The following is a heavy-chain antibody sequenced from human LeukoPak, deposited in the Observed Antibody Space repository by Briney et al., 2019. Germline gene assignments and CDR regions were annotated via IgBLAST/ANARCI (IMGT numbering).Heavy chain of an antibody. Sequence: ASVKVSCKASGYTFTGYYMHWVRQAPGQGLEWMGWINPNSGGTNHAQKFQGRVTMTRDTSISTAYMELSRLRSDDTAVYYCARANLVGATDYWGQGTLVTVSS. D-gene: IGHD1-26*01. CDR1: GYTFTGYY. V-gene: IGHV1-2*02. J-gene: IGHJ4*02. CDR2: INPNSGGT. CDR3: ARANLVGATDY.